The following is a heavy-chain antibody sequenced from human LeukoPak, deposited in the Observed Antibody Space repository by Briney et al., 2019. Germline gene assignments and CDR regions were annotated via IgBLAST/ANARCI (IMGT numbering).Heavy chain of an antibody. Sequence: EASVKVSCEASGYTFTGYYMHWVRQAPGQGLEWMGWINPNSGGTNYAQKFQGRVTMTRDTSISTAYMELSRLRSDDTAVYYCARGPMTTGLTSSYWYFDLWARGTLVTISS. CDR1: GYTFTGYY. CDR3: ARGPMTTGLTSSYWYFDL. J-gene: IGHJ2*01. D-gene: IGHD4-17*01. V-gene: IGHV1-2*02. CDR2: INPNSGGT.